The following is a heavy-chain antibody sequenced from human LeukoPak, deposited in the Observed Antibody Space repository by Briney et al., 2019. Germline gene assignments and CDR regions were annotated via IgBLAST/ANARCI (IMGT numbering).Heavy chain of an antibody. Sequence: GGSLRLSCAPSGFTFNTYWIQWVRQAPGKGLVWVSRINSDGSSTTFADSVKGRFTISRDSAKNTLYLQVTSLYYGDTAVYYCARGRGYTDYAFDNWGQGTLVTVSS. CDR2: INSDGSST. J-gene: IGHJ4*02. D-gene: IGHD5-12*01. CDR3: ARGRGYTDYAFDN. CDR1: GFTFNTYW. V-gene: IGHV3-74*03.